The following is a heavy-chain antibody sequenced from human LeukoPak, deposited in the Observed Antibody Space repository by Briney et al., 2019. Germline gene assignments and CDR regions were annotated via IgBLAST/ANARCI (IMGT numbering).Heavy chain of an antibody. CDR1: GTIAGTNF. CDR3: ASGELATITPDY. V-gene: IGHV3-53*01. D-gene: IGHD5-24*01. J-gene: IGHJ4*02. CDR2: IYSGGGT. Sequence: PGGALSSSCAACGTIAGTNFMTGVRQPPEKGVGWGSVIYSGGGTNYADSVQGRVTISRDNSNNTLYLQMNNLTAEDTALYYCASGELATITPDYWGQGDLVVVSS.